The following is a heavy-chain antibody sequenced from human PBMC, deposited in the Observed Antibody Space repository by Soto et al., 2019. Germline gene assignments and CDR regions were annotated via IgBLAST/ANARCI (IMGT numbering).Heavy chain of an antibody. CDR2: INHSGST. V-gene: IGHV4-34*01. J-gene: IGHJ6*02. CDR1: GGSFSGYY. D-gene: IGHD6-6*01. CDR3: ARRRYSSSSRRYYGMDV. Sequence: SETLSLTCAVYGGSFSGYYWSWIRQPPGKGLEWIGEINHSGSTNYNPSLKSRVTISVDTSKNQFSLKLSSVTAADTAVYYCARRRYSSSSRRYYGMDVWCQGTSVTVSS.